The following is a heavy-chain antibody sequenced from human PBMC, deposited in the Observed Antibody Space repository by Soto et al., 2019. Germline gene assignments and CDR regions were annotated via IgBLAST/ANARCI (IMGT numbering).Heavy chain of an antibody. D-gene: IGHD2-2*02. J-gene: IGHJ6*02. V-gene: IGHV3-30-3*01. Sequence: QVHVVESGGGVIHPGRSLRLSCAVSGFTFSDYAMHWVRQAPGKGLEWVAAISYDGGSTYYADSVKGRFTFSRDNSNYMLYLQMNSLRPEDTALYYCARVSEYRMLNYGMDVWGQGTTVIVSS. CDR1: GFTFSDYA. CDR2: ISYDGGST. CDR3: ARVSEYRMLNYGMDV.